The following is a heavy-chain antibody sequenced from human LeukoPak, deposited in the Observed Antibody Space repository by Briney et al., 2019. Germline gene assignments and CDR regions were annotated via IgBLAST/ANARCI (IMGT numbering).Heavy chain of an antibody. CDR2: MNPNSGNT. Sequence: ASVKVSCKASGYTFTSYDINWVRQATGQGLEWMGWMNPNSGNTGYAQKFQGRVTMTRNTSISTACMELSSLRSEDTAVYYCARGLRAASSSWFQYWGQGTLVTVSS. D-gene: IGHD6-13*01. CDR1: GYTFTSYD. J-gene: IGHJ4*02. CDR3: ARGLRAASSSWFQY. V-gene: IGHV1-8*01.